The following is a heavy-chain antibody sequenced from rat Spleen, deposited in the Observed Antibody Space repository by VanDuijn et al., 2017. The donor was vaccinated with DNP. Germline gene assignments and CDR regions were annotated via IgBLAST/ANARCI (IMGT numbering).Heavy chain of an antibody. J-gene: IGHJ2*01. CDR2: IINTGGST. Sequence: EVQLVESGGGLVQPGRSLKLSCVASGFTFNNYWMTWIRQAPGKGLEWVASIINTGGSTYYPDSVKGRFTISRDNAKSTLYLQMNSLRSEDTATYYCAKGPNYGGWNDYFDYWGQGVMVTVSS. V-gene: IGHV5-31*01. D-gene: IGHD1-11*01. CDR3: AKGPNYGGWNDYFDY. CDR1: GFTFNNYW.